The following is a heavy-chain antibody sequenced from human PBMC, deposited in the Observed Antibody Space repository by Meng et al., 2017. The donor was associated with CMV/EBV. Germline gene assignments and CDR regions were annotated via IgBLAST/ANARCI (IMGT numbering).Heavy chain of an antibody. J-gene: IGHJ4*02. CDR1: GFTFSSYD. V-gene: IGHV3-48*04. CDR2: ISSSSSTI. Sequence: GGSLRLSCAASGFTFSSYDMHWVRQAPGKGLEWVSYISSSSSTIYYADSVKGRFTISRDNAKNSLYLQMNSLRAEDTAVYYCARAVAGTAGDSDYWGQGTLVTVSS. D-gene: IGHD6-19*01. CDR3: ARAVAGTAGDSDY.